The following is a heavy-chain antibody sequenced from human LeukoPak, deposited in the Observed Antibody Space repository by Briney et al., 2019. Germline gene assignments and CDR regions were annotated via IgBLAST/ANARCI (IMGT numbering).Heavy chain of an antibody. CDR2: IYYSGST. D-gene: IGHD3-10*01. CDR3: ARNHGSGRGEWFDP. CDR1: GGSISSYY. J-gene: IGHJ5*02. V-gene: IGHV4-59*01. Sequence: SETLSLTCTVSGGSISSYYWSWIRQPPGKGLEWIGYIYYSGSTNYNPSLKSRVTISVDTSKNQFSLKLSSVTAADTAVYYCARNHGSGRGEWFDPWGQGTLVTVSS.